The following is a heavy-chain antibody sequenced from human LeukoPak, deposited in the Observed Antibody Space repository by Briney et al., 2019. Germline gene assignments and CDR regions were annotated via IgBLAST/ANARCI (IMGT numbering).Heavy chain of an antibody. D-gene: IGHD6-13*01. CDR1: GGSFSGYY. J-gene: IGHJ5*02. CDR2: INHSGST. Sequence: NPSETLSLTCAVYGGSFSGYYWSWIRQPPGKGLEWIGEINHSGSTNYNPSLKSRVTISVDTSKNQFSLKLSSVTAADTAVYYCARGADTGIAAAGTLFWFDPGAREPWSPSPQ. CDR3: ARGADTGIAAAGTLFWFDP. V-gene: IGHV4-34*01.